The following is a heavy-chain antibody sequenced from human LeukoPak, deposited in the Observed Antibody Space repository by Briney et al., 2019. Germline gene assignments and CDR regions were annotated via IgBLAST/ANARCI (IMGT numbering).Heavy chain of an antibody. D-gene: IGHD3-22*01. Sequence: ASEKVSCKASGYTFSSYDINWVRQAPGQGLEWMGWMNPKSGNTGYAQEFQGRVAMTRDTSITTAYMELSSLISDDTAVYYCARGGTIYDTILEDPFDIWGQGTMVTVSS. CDR3: ARGGTIYDTILEDPFDI. V-gene: IGHV1-8*01. J-gene: IGHJ3*02. CDR2: MNPKSGNT. CDR1: GYTFSSYD.